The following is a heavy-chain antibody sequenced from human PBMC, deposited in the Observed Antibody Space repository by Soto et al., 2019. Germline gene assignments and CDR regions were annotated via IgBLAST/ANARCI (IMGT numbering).Heavy chain of an antibody. Sequence: SVKVSCKASGCTFSSYAISWVRQAPGQGLEWMGGIIPIFGTANYAQKFQGRVTITADKSTSTAYMELSSLRSEDTAVYYCASEKRIFGVVIAWYYYGMDVWGQGTTVTVSS. J-gene: IGHJ6*02. D-gene: IGHD3-3*01. CDR3: ASEKRIFGVVIAWYYYGMDV. CDR2: IIPIFGTA. CDR1: GCTFSSYA. V-gene: IGHV1-69*06.